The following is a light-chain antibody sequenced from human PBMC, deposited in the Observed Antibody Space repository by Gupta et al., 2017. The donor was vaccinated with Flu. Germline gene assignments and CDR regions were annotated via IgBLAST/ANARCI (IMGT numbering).Light chain of an antibody. CDR2: GNT. CDR1: NIGDYY. Sequence: TVTISGSGDNIGDYYVSWYQQLAGQAPELVIYGNTNRASGIPDRFSGSKSGTTASLTITGVQAEDEAEYYCDSWDSTYNDYMFGSGTKVIVL. V-gene: IGLV3-19*01. J-gene: IGLJ1*01. CDR3: DSWDSTYNDYM.